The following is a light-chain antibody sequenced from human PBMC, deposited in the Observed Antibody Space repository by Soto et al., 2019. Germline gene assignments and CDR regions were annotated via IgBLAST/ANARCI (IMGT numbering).Light chain of an antibody. V-gene: IGKV3-15*01. J-gene: IGKJ1*01. CDR1: QGVGST. Sequence: EIVMTQSPATLSVSPGERVTLSCRASQGVGSTLAWYRQQPGQAPRLLIYAASSRATGIPARFSGSGSGTEFTLTISSLQSEDFAVYYRQQYNNWPPWTFGQGTKVDIK. CDR3: QQYNNWPPWT. CDR2: AAS.